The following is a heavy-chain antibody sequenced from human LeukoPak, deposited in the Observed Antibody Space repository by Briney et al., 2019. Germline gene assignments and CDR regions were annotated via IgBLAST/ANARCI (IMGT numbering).Heavy chain of an antibody. J-gene: IGHJ4*02. D-gene: IGHD5-12*01. CDR2: INAGNGNT. Sequence: GASVKVSCKASGYTLTGYYMHWVRQAPGQRLEWMGWINAGNGNTKYSQEFQGRVTITRDTSASTAYMELSSLRSEDMAVYYCARGGYSGYEPFDYWGQGTLVTVSS. V-gene: IGHV1-3*03. CDR1: GYTLTGYY. CDR3: ARGGYSGYEPFDY.